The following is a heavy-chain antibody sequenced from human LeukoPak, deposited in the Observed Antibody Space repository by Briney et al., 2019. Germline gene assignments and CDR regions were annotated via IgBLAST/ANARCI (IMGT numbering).Heavy chain of an antibody. J-gene: IGHJ4*02. Sequence: ASVKVSCKASGYTFTSYAIHWVRQAPGQRLEWMGWINAGNGNTKYSQEFQGRVTITRDTSASTAYMELRSLRSDDTAVYYCARDSVAYCGGDCYPYYFDYWGQGTLVTVSS. CDR1: GYTFTSYA. V-gene: IGHV1-3*01. CDR3: ARDSVAYCGGDCYPYYFDY. D-gene: IGHD2-21*02. CDR2: INAGNGNT.